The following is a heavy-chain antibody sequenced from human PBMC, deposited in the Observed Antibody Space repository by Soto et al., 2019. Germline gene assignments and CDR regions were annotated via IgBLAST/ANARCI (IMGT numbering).Heavy chain of an antibody. V-gene: IGHV5-51*01. D-gene: IGHD6-6*01. CDR1: GYSFSSYW. Sequence: HGESLKISCKGSGYSFSSYWIGWVRQMPGKGLELMGIIYPGDSDTRYSPSFQGQVTISVDKSISTAYLQWSSLKASDSAMYYCARGGVAARIFDYWGQGTLVTVSS. J-gene: IGHJ4*02. CDR3: ARGGVAARIFDY. CDR2: IYPGDSDT.